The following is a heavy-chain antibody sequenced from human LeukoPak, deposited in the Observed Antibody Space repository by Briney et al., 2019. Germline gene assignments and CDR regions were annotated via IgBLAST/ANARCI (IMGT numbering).Heavy chain of an antibody. CDR2: MYYTGDT. CDR3: ACSHPLGSNNDYYTPFDY. Sequence: SETLSLTCTVSGGSLSNYYWSWIRQPPGKGLEWIGYMYYTGDTNYNPSLKSRVTISVDTSKNQYSLKLSSVTVADTAVDYCACSHPLGSNNDYYTPFDYWGQGSLVTVSS. V-gene: IGHV4-59*01. CDR1: GGSLSNYY. D-gene: IGHD3-3*01. J-gene: IGHJ4*02.